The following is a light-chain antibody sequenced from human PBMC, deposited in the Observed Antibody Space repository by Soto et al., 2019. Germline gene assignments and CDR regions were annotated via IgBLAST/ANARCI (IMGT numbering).Light chain of an antibody. Sequence: DIQMTQSPSSLSASVGDRVTITCQASQDISNYLNWSQQKPGKAPKLLIYDASNLATGVPSRFSGSGSGTAFTFTISSLQPEDIATYYCPQYDNRRWTFGQGTKVEIK. CDR3: PQYDNRRWT. V-gene: IGKV1-33*01. CDR2: DAS. CDR1: QDISNY. J-gene: IGKJ1*01.